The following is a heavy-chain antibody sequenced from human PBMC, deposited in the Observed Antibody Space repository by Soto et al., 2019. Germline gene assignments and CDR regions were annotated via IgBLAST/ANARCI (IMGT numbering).Heavy chain of an antibody. V-gene: IGHV3-23*01. J-gene: IGHJ5*02. CDR1: GFAFRSYA. Sequence: EVQLLESGGGLVQPGGSLRLSCAASGFAFRSYAMSWARQAPGKGLEWVSTISASGFGTYYADSVKGRFTISRDNSKSTLYVQMNSLRPEDTAVYYCAKEGEDGLFDPWGQGTLVTVSS. CDR2: ISASGFGT. CDR3: AKEGEDGLFDP. D-gene: IGHD3-16*01.